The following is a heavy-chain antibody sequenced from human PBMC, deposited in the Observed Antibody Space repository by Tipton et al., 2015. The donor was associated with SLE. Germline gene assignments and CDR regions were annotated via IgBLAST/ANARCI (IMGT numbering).Heavy chain of an antibody. CDR2: INHRGST. CDR3: ARLKGRLELPGYHYYMDV. D-gene: IGHD1-7*01. Sequence: TLSLTCTVSGGSTNGYYWTWIRQPPGKGLEWIGEINHRGSTIYNPSLKSRVTISVDTSKNQFSLKLRSVTAADTAVYYCARLKGRLELPGYHYYMDVWGKGTTVTVSS. J-gene: IGHJ6*03. V-gene: IGHV4-34*01. CDR1: GGSTNGYY.